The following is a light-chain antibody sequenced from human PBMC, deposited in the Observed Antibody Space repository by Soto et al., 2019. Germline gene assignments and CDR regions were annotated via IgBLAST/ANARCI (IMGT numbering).Light chain of an antibody. CDR3: QQYNNWPPAGT. CDR2: GAS. CDR1: QSVSSN. J-gene: IGKJ1*01. Sequence: EIVMTQSPATLSVSPGERATLSCRASQSVSSNLAWYQQKPGQAPRLLIYGASTRATGIPARFSGSGSGTEFTPTISSLQSEDFAVYYCQQYNNWPPAGTFGQGTKV. V-gene: IGKV3-15*01.